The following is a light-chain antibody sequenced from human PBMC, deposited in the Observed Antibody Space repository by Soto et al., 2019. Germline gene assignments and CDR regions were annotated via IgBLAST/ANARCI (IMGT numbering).Light chain of an antibody. CDR1: QSVRNNY. CDR2: DAS. J-gene: IGKJ4*01. Sequence: EIVLMQSPDTLSLSPGERATLSCRASQSVRNNYLAWYQQKPGQAPRFLIFDASSRATDIPDRFSGSGSGTDFTLTISRLEPEDFAVYYCQQYGSTPLTFDGGTKVDIE. V-gene: IGKV3-20*01. CDR3: QQYGSTPLT.